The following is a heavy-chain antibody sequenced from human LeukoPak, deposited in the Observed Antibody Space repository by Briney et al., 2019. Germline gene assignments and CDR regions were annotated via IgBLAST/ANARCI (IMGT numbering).Heavy chain of an antibody. V-gene: IGHV3-11*04. Sequence: PGGSLRLSCAAPGFTFSDYYMSWIRQAPGKGLEWVSYISSSGSTIYYADSVKGRFTISRDNAKNSLYLQMTSLRAEDTAVYYCARGFGGLYCSSTSCYTSWFDPWGQGTLVTVSS. J-gene: IGHJ5*02. CDR3: ARGFGGLYCSSTSCYTSWFDP. CDR2: ISSSGSTI. D-gene: IGHD2-2*02. CDR1: GFTFSDYY.